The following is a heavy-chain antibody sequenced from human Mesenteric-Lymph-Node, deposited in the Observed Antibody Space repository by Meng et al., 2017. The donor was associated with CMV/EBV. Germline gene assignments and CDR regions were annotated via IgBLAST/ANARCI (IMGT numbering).Heavy chain of an antibody. CDR3: ARHRIAEAGFNWFDP. V-gene: IGHV4-39*01. D-gene: IGHD6-13*01. Sequence: GSLRLSCSVSGGSINSSSFYWGWIRQSPGKGLEWIGSMYYRGATYHNPSLRSRVTISVDTSKSQFSLNLSPVTAAGTGIYYCARHRIAEAGFNWFDPWGQGTLVTVSS. J-gene: IGHJ5*02. CDR1: GGSINSSSFY. CDR2: MYYRGAT.